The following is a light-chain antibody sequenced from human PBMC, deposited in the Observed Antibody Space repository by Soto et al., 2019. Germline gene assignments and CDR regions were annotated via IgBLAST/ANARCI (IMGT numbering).Light chain of an antibody. CDR1: QSVNSY. J-gene: IGKJ4*01. CDR3: QQRSNWPLT. V-gene: IGKV3-15*01. Sequence: EIVMTQSPATLSVSPGERATLSCRASQSVNSYLAWYQQKPGQAPRLLIYGASTRATGIPARFRGSGSGTDFTLTISSLQSEDFAVYYCQQRSNWPLTFGGGTKVDIK. CDR2: GAS.